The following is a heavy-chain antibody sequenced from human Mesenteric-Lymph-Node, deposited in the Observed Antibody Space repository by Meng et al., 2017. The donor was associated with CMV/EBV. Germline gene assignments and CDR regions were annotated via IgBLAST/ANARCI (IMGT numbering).Heavy chain of an antibody. J-gene: IGHJ6*02. V-gene: IGHV3-23*01. CDR2: VSGSGGYT. D-gene: IGHD3-10*01. CDR1: GFTFSNYA. CDR3: AKKDEDSNYGSGSYNYYYYGMDV. Sequence: GESLKISCAASGFTFSNYAVSWVRQAPGKGLEWVSAVSGSGGYTYYTDSVRGRFAISRDNSKNTLYLQMNSLRAEDTAVYYCAKKDEDSNYGSGSYNYYYYGMDVWGQGTTVTVSS.